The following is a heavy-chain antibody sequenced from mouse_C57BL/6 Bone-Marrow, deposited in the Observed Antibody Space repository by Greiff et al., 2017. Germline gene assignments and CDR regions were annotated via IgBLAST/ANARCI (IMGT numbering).Heavy chain of an antibody. D-gene: IGHD2-4*01. CDR1: GYTFTSYG. CDR2: IYIGNGYT. V-gene: IGHV1-58*01. Sequence: VHVKQSGAELVRPGSSVKMSCKTSGYTFTSYGINWVKQRPGQGLEWIGYIYIGNGYTEYNEKFKGKATLTSDTSSSTAYMPLSRLTSEDSAIYFCARSMITTPYYWYYDVWGSGTTVTVSS. J-gene: IGHJ1*01. CDR3: ARSMITTPYYWYYDV.